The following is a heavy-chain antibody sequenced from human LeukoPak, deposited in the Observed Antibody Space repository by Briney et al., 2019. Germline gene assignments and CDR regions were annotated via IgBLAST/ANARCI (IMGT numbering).Heavy chain of an antibody. J-gene: IGHJ5*02. CDR3: ARVPYYYGSGENWFDP. CDR1: GYTFTSYD. V-gene: IGHV1-8*01. D-gene: IGHD3-10*01. CDR2: MNPNSGNT. Sequence: GASVKVSCKASGYTFTSYDINWVRQATGQGLEWMGWMNPNSGNTGYAQKFQGRVTMTRNTSISTAYMELSSLRSEDTAVYYCARVPYYYGSGENWFDPWGQGTLVTVSS.